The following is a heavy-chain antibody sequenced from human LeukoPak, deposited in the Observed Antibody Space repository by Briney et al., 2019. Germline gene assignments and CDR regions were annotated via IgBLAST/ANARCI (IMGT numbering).Heavy chain of an antibody. J-gene: IGHJ4*02. CDR3: AKDLTTVTSQGDY. D-gene: IGHD4-17*01. CDR2: ISYDGSNK. Sequence: GGSLRLSCAASGFTFSSYGMHWVRQAPGKGLEWVAVISYDGSNKYYADSVKGRFTISRDKSKNTVYLQMNSLRAEDTAIYYCAKDLTTVTSQGDYWGQGTLVTVSS. CDR1: GFTFSSYG. V-gene: IGHV3-30*18.